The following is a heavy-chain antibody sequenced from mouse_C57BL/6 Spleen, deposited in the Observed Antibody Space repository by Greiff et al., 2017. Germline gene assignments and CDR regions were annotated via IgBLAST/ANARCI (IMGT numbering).Heavy chain of an antibody. CDR1: GYAFSSSW. Sequence: VQLQQSGPELVKPGASVKISCKASGYAFSSSWMNWVKQRPGKGLEWIGRIYPGDGDTNYNGKFKGKATLTADKSSSTAYMQLSSLTSEDSAVYFCATVTGNWYFDVWGTGTTVTVSS. CDR2: IYPGDGDT. CDR3: ATVTGNWYFDV. V-gene: IGHV1-82*01. D-gene: IGHD4-1*01. J-gene: IGHJ1*03.